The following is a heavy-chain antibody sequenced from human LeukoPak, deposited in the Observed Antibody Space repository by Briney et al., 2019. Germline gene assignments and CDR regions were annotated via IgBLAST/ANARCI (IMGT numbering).Heavy chain of an antibody. J-gene: IGHJ5*02. V-gene: IGHV1-18*04. CDR1: GYTFTSNY. CDR3: ARVPFRYCSSTSCTFDP. D-gene: IGHD2-2*01. CDR2: ISAYNGNT. Sequence: GASVKVSCKASGYTFTSNYIHWVRQAPGQGLEWMGWISAYNGNTNYAQKLQGRVTMTTDTSTSTAYMELRSLRSDDTAVYYCARVPFRYCSSTSCTFDPWGQGTLVTVSS.